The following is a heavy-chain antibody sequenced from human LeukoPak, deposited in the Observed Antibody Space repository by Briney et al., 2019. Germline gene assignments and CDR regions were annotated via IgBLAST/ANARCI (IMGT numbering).Heavy chain of an antibody. J-gene: IGHJ4*02. D-gene: IGHD3-10*01. Sequence: GGSLRLSCAASGFTFSSYGMHWVRQAPGKGLEWVAFIQYDGSNKYYADSVKGRFTISRDNSKNTLYLQMNSLRAEDTAVYYCAPLVYPGYWGQGTLVTVSS. CDR3: APLVYPGY. CDR1: GFTFSSYG. CDR2: IQYDGSNK. V-gene: IGHV3-30*02.